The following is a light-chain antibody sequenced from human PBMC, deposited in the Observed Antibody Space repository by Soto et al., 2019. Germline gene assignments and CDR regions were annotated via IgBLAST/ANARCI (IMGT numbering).Light chain of an antibody. CDR2: GAS. CDR3: QHYHNIPFI. Sequence: EIVLTQSPGTLSLSPGDRATLSCRASQSISSTFLAWYQQRPGQAPRLLIYGASSRATGIPDRFSGSGSGTDFTLTISRLEPEDFAVYYCQHYHNIPFIFGGGTRVEIK. V-gene: IGKV3-20*01. J-gene: IGKJ4*01. CDR1: QSISSTF.